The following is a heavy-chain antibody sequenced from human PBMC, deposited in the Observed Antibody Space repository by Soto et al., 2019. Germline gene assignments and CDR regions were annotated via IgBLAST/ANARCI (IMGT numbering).Heavy chain of an antibody. CDR1: GFTFSNAW. D-gene: IGHD3-22*01. J-gene: IGHJ6*02. CDR3: STSYFYESRGYYYVSYYGMDV. V-gene: IGHV3-15*07. Sequence: AGGALRLSCTASGFTFSNAWVNWVRQAPGKGLEGVGRIKSKTDGGTTDYAAPAKGRFTISRDDSKNTLYLQMNSLKTEDTAVYYCSTSYFYESRGYYYVSYYGMDVWGQGTTVTVSS. CDR2: IKSKTDGGTT.